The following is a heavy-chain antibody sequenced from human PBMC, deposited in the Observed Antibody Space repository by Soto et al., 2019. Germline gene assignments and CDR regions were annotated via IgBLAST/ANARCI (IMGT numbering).Heavy chain of an antibody. CDR1: GYTFTEHY. CDR3: ARGRTVNFYGMDV. CDR2: IKPHSGDT. D-gene: IGHD4-17*01. J-gene: IGHJ6*02. V-gene: IGHV1-2*02. Sequence: QVQLVQSGSEVKKPGASVKVSYVASGYTFTEHYIHWVRQAPGQGLEWMVWIKPHSGDTIYAQKFQGRVTLTRDTSIRTAYMELSSLRSDDTAVYYCARGRTVNFYGMDVWGQGTKVTVSS.